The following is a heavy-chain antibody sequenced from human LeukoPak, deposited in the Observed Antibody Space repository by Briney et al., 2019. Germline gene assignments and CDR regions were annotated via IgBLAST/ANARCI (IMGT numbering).Heavy chain of an antibody. J-gene: IGHJ3*02. CDR2: MIPNSGNT. Sequence: ASVKVSCKASGYTFTSYDINWVRQASGQGLEWMGWMIPNSGNTGYAQKFQGRVTLTRNTSITTAYMELISLRSEDTAVYYCARKAIGDPGRPFDIWGQGTMVTVSS. CDR3: ARKAIGDPGRPFDI. D-gene: IGHD3-10*01. V-gene: IGHV1-8*03. CDR1: GYTFTSYD.